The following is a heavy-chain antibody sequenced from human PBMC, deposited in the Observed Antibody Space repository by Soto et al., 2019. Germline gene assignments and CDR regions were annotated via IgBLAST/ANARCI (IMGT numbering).Heavy chain of an antibody. CDR2: VHYSGTT. CDR3: AREDPADYYYYGMDV. Sequence: QVQLQESGPGLVKPSETLSLTCTVSGGSISTYLWTWIRQSPGKGLEWIGNVHYSGTTNYSPSLKSRVTISVATSKNQYSLKLSSVTAADTALYYCAREDPADYYYYGMDVWGQGTTVTVSS. V-gene: IGHV4-59*01. J-gene: IGHJ6*02. CDR1: GGSISTYL.